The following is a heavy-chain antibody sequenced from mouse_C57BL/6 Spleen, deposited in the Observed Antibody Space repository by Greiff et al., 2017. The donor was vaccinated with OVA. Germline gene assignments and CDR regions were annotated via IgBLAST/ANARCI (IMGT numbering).Heavy chain of an antibody. CDR3: TRDGGYDGYYFDY. CDR2: ISSGGDYI. CDR1: GFTFSSYA. J-gene: IGHJ2*01. V-gene: IGHV5-9-1*02. D-gene: IGHD2-2*01. Sequence: EVKVEESGEGLVKPGGSLKLSCAASGFTFSSYAMSWVRQTPEKRLEWVAYISSGGDYIYYADTVKGRFTISRDNARNTLYLQMSSLKSEDTAMYYCTRDGGYDGYYFDYWGQGTTLTVSS.